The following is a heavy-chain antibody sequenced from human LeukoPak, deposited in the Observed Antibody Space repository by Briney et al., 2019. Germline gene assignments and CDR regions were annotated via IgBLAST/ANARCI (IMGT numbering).Heavy chain of an antibody. V-gene: IGHV4-59*01. Sequence: GSLRLSCEVSGFTFSNYWMSWIRQPSGKGLEWIGYIYYSGSTNYNPSLKSRVTISVDTSKNQFSLKLSSVTAADTAVYYCARGLVNMIVTTRGAFDIWGQGTMVTVSS. J-gene: IGHJ3*02. CDR3: ARGLVNMIVTTRGAFDI. D-gene: IGHD3-22*01. CDR1: GFTFSNYW. CDR2: IYYSGST.